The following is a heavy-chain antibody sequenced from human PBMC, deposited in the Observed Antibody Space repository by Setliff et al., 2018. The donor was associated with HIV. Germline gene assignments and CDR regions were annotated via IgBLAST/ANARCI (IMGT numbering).Heavy chain of an antibody. CDR2: ISASGGSI. V-gene: IGHV3-23*01. J-gene: IGHJ5*02. D-gene: IGHD6-13*01. CDR3: VRDVYTSNWYLNWFDP. Sequence: PGGSLRLSCAASGFTFSSYMMSWVRQAPGKGLEWVSGISASGGSIYYADSVKGRFTISRDNAKKSLYLQMNSLRAEDTAVYYCVRDVYTSNWYLNWFDPWGQGTLVTVSS. CDR1: GFTFSSYM.